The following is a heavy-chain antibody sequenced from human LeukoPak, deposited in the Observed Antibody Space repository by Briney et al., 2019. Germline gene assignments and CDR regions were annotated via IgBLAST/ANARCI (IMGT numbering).Heavy chain of an antibody. D-gene: IGHD5-12*01. V-gene: IGHV4-39*07. J-gene: IGHJ4*02. Sequence: SETLSLTCTVSGGSISSSSYYWGWIRQPPGKGLEWIGSIYYSGSTYYNPSLKSRVTISVDTSKNQFSLKLSSVTAADTAVYYCARRGSGYDGGPYFDYWGQGTLVTVSS. CDR2: IYYSGST. CDR1: GGSISSSSYY. CDR3: ARRGSGYDGGPYFDY.